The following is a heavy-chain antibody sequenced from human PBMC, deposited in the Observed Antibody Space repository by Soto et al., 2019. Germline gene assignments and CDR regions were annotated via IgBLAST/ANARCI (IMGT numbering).Heavy chain of an antibody. CDR2: IWYDGSNK. J-gene: IGHJ4*02. D-gene: IGHD3-22*01. CDR1: EFCLGRYG. V-gene: IGHV3-33*01. CDR3: ARDPYYDSSGYPA. Sequence: GGTPRLSCAAHEFCLGRYGIPYVRFALGKGLEWVAVIWYDGSNKYYADSVKGRFTISRDNSKNTLYLQMNSLRAEDTAVYYCARDPYYDSSGYPAWGQGT.